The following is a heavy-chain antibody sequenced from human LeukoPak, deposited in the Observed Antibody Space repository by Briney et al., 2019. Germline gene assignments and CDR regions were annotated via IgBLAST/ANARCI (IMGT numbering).Heavy chain of an antibody. D-gene: IGHD2-15*01. CDR2: ISSSSSYI. V-gene: IGHV3-21*01. Sequence: GGSLRLSCAAPGFTFSSYSMNWVRQAPGKGLEWVSSISSSSSYIYYADSVKGRFTISRDNAKNSLYLQMNSLRAEDTAVYYCATSSLGYCSGGSCGHLGYWGQGTLVTVSS. CDR1: GFTFSSYS. CDR3: ATSSLGYCSGGSCGHLGY. J-gene: IGHJ4*02.